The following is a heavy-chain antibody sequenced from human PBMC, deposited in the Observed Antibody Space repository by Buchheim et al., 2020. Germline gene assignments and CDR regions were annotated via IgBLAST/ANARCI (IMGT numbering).Heavy chain of an antibody. CDR1: GFTFSSYA. CDR2: ISGSGGST. Sequence: EVQLLESGGGLVQPGGSLRLSCAASGFTFSSYAMSWVRQAPGKGLEWVSAISGSGGSTYYADSVKGRFTISRDNSKNTLYLQMDSLRAEDTAVYYCARFLTGYYKELTIFDYWGQGTL. V-gene: IGHV3-23*01. J-gene: IGHJ4*02. CDR3: ARFLTGYYKELTIFDY. D-gene: IGHD3-9*01.